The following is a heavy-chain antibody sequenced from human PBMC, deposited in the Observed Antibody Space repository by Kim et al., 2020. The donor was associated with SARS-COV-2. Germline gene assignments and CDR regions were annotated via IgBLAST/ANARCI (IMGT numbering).Heavy chain of an antibody. Sequence: SSGGTTYSAASVKGRLTISRDNSKNTLYLQMNSLRAEDPAVYYCVSGFDYWGQGTLVTVSS. CDR3: VSGFDY. V-gene: IGHV3-53*01. J-gene: IGHJ4*02. CDR2: SSGGTT.